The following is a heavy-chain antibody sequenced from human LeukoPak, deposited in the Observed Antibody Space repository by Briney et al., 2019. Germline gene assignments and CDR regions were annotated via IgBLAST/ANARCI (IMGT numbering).Heavy chain of an antibody. Sequence: SETLSLSCTVSGGSIRSYYWSWVRQPPGKGLEGMGDIYYSGSTNSTTTLKSRITISVDTSKNQFSLKLRSVTAADTAVYYCARGYGNGYNFDYFDYWGQGTLVTVSS. V-gene: IGHV4-59*01. CDR3: ARGYGNGYNFDYFDY. D-gene: IGHD5-24*01. CDR2: IYYSGST. J-gene: IGHJ4*02. CDR1: GGSIRSYY.